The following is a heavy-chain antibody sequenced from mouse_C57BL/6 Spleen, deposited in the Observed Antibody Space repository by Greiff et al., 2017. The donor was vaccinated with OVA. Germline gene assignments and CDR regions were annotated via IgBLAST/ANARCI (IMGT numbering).Heavy chain of an antibody. CDR1: GFTFTDYY. Sequence: EVHLVESGGGLVQPGGSLSLSCAASGFTFTDYYMSWVRQPPGTALEWLGFLRNKANGYTTEYSASVKGRFTISRDNSQSILYLQMNALRAEDIATYYCARWGRSVDYWGQGTTLTVSS. V-gene: IGHV7-3*01. CDR3: ARWGRSVDY. CDR2: LRNKANGYTT. J-gene: IGHJ2*01.